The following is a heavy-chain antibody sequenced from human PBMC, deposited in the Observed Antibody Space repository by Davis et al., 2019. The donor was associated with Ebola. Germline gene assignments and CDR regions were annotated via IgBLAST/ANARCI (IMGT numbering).Heavy chain of an antibody. CDR3: ARDFWSGPWFDP. D-gene: IGHD3-3*01. V-gene: IGHV3-74*01. CDR1: GFTFSDYW. Sequence: HTGGSLRLSCAASGFTFSDYWMHWVRQAPGKGLVWVSRINSDGSSTNYADSVKGRFTISRDNAKNTLYLQMNSLRAEDTAVYYCARDFWSGPWFDPWGQGTLVTVSS. CDR2: INSDGSST. J-gene: IGHJ5*02.